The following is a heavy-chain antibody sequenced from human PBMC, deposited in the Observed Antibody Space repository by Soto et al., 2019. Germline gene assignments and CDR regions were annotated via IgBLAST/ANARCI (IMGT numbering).Heavy chain of an antibody. CDR3: ARGTERWLQGISGY. CDR1: GYTFTGYY. D-gene: IGHD5-12*01. J-gene: IGHJ4*02. V-gene: IGHV1-2*02. Sequence: QVQLVQSGAEVKKPGASVKVSCKASGYTFTGYYMHWVRQAPGQGLEWMGWINPNSGGTNDAQKFQGRVTMTRDTSISTAYMELSRLRSDETAVYYCARGTERWLQGISGYWGQGTLVTVSS. CDR2: INPNSGGT.